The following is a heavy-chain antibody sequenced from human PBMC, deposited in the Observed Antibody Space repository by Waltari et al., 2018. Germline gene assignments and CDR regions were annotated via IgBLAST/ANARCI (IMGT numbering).Heavy chain of an antibody. J-gene: IGHJ3*02. CDR2: IIPIFGTA. Sequence: QVQLVQSGAEVKKPGSSVKVSCKASGGTFSSYAISWVRQAPGQGLEWMGGIIPIFGTANYAQKFQGRGTITAEEATSTAYMELGSLRSEDTAVYYCARVSMYYYDSSGYLNAFDIWGQGTMVTVSS. CDR3: ARVSMYYYDSSGYLNAFDI. D-gene: IGHD3-22*01. CDR1: GGTFSSYA. V-gene: IGHV1-69*01.